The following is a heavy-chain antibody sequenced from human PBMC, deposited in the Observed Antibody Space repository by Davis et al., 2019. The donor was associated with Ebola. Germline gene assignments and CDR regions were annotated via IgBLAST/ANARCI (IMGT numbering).Heavy chain of an antibody. CDR3: ARDEHCSGGSCYPPGGYYYGMDV. Sequence: ASVKVSCKASGGTFSSYGISWVRQAPGQGLEWMGWISAYNGNTNYAQKLQGRVTMTTDTSTSTAYMELRSLRSDDTAVYYCARDEHCSGGSCYPPGGYYYGMDVWGQGTTVTVSS. D-gene: IGHD2-15*01. V-gene: IGHV1-18*01. CDR2: ISAYNGNT. J-gene: IGHJ6*02. CDR1: GGTFSSYG.